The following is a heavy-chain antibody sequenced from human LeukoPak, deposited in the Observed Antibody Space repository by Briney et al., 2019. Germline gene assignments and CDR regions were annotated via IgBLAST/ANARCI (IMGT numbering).Heavy chain of an antibody. CDR1: GFTFSNYG. J-gene: IGHJ6*02. CDR3: AKGVVAATNAAYYGMDV. CDR2: ISYDESDK. D-gene: IGHD2-15*01. V-gene: IGHV3-30*18. Sequence: GGSLRLSCAASGFTFSNYGMHWVRQAPGKGLEWVAVISYDESDKYYADSVKGRFTISRDNSKNTLYLQMDSLRPEDTAVYYCAKGVVAATNAAYYGMDVWGQGTTVTVSS.